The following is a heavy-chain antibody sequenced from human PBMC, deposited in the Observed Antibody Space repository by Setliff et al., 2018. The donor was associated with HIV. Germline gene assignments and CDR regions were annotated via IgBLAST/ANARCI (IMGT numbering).Heavy chain of an antibody. CDR2: IYTTGST. J-gene: IGHJ2*01. V-gene: IGHV4-4*09. Sequence: SETLSLTCPVSGDSTSSYYRSWIRQPPGKGLEWIGYIYTTGSTNYNPSLKSRVTISLDTSKNQLSLKLRSVTAVDTAVYYCARSALWFGEADWYFDLWGRGALVTVSS. CDR3: ARSALWFGEADWYFDL. CDR1: GDSTSSYY. D-gene: IGHD3-10*01.